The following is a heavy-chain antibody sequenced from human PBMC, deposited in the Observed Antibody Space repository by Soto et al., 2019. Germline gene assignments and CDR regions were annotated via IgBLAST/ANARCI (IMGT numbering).Heavy chain of an antibody. Sequence: PXGSLILSCEASGFTFSSYGMHLVRQAPGKGLEWVAVISYDGSNKYYADSVKGRFTISRDNSKNTLYLQMNSLRAEDTAVYYCAQIGRIAARPDYWGQGTLVTVSS. CDR3: AQIGRIAARPDY. CDR2: ISYDGSNK. CDR1: GFTFSSYG. V-gene: IGHV3-30*18. D-gene: IGHD6-6*01. J-gene: IGHJ4*02.